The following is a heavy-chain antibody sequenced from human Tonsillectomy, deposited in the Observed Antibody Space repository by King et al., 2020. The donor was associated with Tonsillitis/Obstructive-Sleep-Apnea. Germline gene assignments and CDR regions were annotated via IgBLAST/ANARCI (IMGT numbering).Heavy chain of an antibody. CDR3: ARGGXGYSTTSPWFDP. Sequence: VQLVQSGSELMKPGASVKVSCKASGYTFTSYALNWVRQAPGQGLEWMGWINTNTGNPTYAQGFTGRFVFSLDTSVTTAYLQISSLKAEDTAVYYCARGGXGYSTTSPWFDPXGQGTLVTVSS. D-gene: IGHD2/OR15-2a*01. J-gene: IGHJ5*02. CDR2: INTNTGNP. V-gene: IGHV7-4-1*02. CDR1: GYTFTSYA.